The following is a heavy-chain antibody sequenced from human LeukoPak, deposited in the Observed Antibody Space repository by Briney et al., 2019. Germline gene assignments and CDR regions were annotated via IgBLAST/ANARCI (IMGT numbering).Heavy chain of an antibody. CDR2: IFPGDSDT. CDR3: ARLHLGYCSSTSCSLLDY. J-gene: IGHJ4*02. D-gene: IGHD2-2*01. Sequence: GESLKISCKGSGYSFTSYWIGWVRQMPGIGLEWMGIIFPGDSDTRYSPSFQGQVTISADKSISTAYLQWSSLKASDTAMYYCARLHLGYCSSTSCSLLDYWGQGTLVTVSS. V-gene: IGHV5-51*01. CDR1: GYSFTSYW.